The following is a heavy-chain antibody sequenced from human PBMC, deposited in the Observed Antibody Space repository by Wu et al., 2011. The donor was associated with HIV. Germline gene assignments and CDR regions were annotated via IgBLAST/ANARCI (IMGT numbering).Heavy chain of an antibody. D-gene: IGHD2-2*01. Sequence: QVQLVQSGAEVKKPGSSVRVSCKASGGAFSSFVINWVRLAPGQGLEWMGVFTPVFGTSTYAQKFQGRVTFTADKSTSTVYMDLSLKGDDTAVYFCARDRLGSSAIDAFDIWGQGTLVTVSA. CDR2: FTPVFGTS. V-gene: IGHV1-69*14. CDR1: GGAFSSFV. J-gene: IGHJ3*02. CDR3: ARDRLGSSAIDAFDI.